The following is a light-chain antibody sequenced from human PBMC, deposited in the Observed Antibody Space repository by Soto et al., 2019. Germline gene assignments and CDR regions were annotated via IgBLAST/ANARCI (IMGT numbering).Light chain of an antibody. V-gene: IGKV3D-7*01. CDR2: GAS. J-gene: IGKJ4*01. CDR3: QQDYNLPPT. CDR1: QRVSSSY. Sequence: PGERVTLSCRASQRVSSSYLTWYQQKPGQAPRLPIYGASTRATSIPARFSGSGSGTDFTLTISSLQPEDFAVYYCQQDYNLPPTFGGGTKVEIK.